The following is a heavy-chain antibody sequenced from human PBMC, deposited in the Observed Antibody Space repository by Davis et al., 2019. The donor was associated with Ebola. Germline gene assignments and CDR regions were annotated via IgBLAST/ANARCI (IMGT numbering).Heavy chain of an antibody. Sequence: ASVKVSCKASGYTFTGYYMHWVRQAPGQGIEWMGWINPNSGGTNYAQKFQGRVTMTMNTSISTAYMELSSLRSEDTAVYYCARYPKRITIFGVVIPLGMDVWGQGTTVTVSS. J-gene: IGHJ6*02. D-gene: IGHD3-3*01. CDR3: ARYPKRITIFGVVIPLGMDV. V-gene: IGHV1-2*02. CDR2: INPNSGGT. CDR1: GYTFTGYY.